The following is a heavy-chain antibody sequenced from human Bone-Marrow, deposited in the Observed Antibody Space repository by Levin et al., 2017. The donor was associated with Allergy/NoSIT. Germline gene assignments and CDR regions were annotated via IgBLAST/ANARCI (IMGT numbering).Heavy chain of an antibody. D-gene: IGHD1-1*01. V-gene: IGHV5-51*01. CDR2: IYPSDSDT. J-gene: IGHJ4*02. Sequence: GESLKISCQTSGYSFTGNWIGWVRQMPGKGLEWMGIIYPSDSDTRYSPSFQGQITISADKSVTTAYLQWSSLKGPDTAMYYCASGLATDAQYWGQGTLVTVSS. CDR3: ASGLATDAQY. CDR1: GYSFTGNW.